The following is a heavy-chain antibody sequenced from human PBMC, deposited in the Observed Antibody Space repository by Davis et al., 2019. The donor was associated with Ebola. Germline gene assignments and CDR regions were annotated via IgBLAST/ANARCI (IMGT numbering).Heavy chain of an antibody. Sequence: ASVKVSCKVSGYTLTELSMHWVRQAPGKGLEWMGGFDPEDGETIYAQKFQGRVTMTEDTSTDTAYMELSSLRSEDTAVYYCATSPVRRWISSGIAAGGWFDPWGQGTLVTVSS. CDR3: ATSPVRRWISSGIAAGGWFDP. CDR1: GYTLTELS. V-gene: IGHV1-24*01. CDR2: FDPEDGET. D-gene: IGHD6-13*01. J-gene: IGHJ5*02.